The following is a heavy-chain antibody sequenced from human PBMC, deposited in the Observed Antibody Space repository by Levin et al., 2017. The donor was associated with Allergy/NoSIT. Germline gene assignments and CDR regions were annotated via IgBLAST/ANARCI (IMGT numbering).Heavy chain of an antibody. CDR3: VREIAEEGT. CDR2: ISDDGSSE. Sequence: GGSLRLSCAASGFTFSNYAMHWVRQAPGKGLEWVGVISDDGSSEFYIDSVKGRFTISRDNFKNRLYLQMDSLRAEDTALYYCVREIAEEGTWGQGTLVIVSS. J-gene: IGHJ4*02. V-gene: IGHV3-30-3*01. D-gene: IGHD2-21*01. CDR1: GFTFSNYA.